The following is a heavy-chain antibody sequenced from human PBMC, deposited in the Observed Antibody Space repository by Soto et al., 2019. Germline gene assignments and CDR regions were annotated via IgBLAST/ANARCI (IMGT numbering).Heavy chain of an antibody. J-gene: IGHJ4*01. D-gene: IGHD6-19*01. CDR1: GFSFSSYW. CDR2: IKQDGSAK. Sequence: EVQLVESGGGLVQPGGALRLSCAASGFSFSSYWMSWVRQASGKGLEWVANIKQDGSAKYYVDSVKGRFTLSRDNAKNSLQLQMSSLRHEDTAIYFCARVAYGNGWIFDYWGQGTLVTVSS. CDR3: ARVAYGNGWIFDY. V-gene: IGHV3-7*03.